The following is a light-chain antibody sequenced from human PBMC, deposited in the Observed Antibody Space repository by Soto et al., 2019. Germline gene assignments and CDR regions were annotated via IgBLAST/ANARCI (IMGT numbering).Light chain of an antibody. CDR2: CNV. CDR1: SSDIGDNA. CDR3: PACDDSLNGWV. V-gene: IGLV1-36*01. Sequence: QSVLTQPPSASEAPRQRVTISCSGSSSDIGDNAVNWYQQLPGKAPKLLICCNVLLPSGVSDRFSGSKSGTSASLAITGLQAEDEADYYCPACDDSLNGWVFGAGTKLTVL. J-gene: IGLJ3*02.